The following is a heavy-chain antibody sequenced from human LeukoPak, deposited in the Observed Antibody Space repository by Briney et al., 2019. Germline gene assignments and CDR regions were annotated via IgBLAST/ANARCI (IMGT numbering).Heavy chain of an antibody. V-gene: IGHV3-21*01. CDR2: ISSSSSYI. D-gene: IGHD3-22*01. CDR3: ARVYYDSSGYHDAFDI. J-gene: IGHJ3*02. Sequence: GGSLRLSCEASGFTFTTYSMTWVRQAPGKGLEWVSSISSSSSYIYYADSVKGRFTISRDNAKNSLYLQMNSLRAEDTAVYYCARVYYDSSGYHDAFDIWGQGTMVTVSS. CDR1: GFTFTTYS.